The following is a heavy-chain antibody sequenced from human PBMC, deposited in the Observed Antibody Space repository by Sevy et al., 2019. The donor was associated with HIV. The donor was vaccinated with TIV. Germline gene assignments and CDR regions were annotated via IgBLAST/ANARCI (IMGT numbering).Heavy chain of an antibody. CDR3: ATISQQLVGFFDY. D-gene: IGHD6-6*01. CDR1: GGSISSYY. CDR2: IFYSGCT. J-gene: IGHJ4*02. V-gene: IGHV4-59*12. Sequence: SETLSLTCTVSGGSISSYYWSWIRQPPGKGLEWIGYIFYSGCTYYNPSLKRRVTISVDTSKNQFSLKLTSVTAADTAVYYCATISQQLVGFFDYWGQGTLVTVSS.